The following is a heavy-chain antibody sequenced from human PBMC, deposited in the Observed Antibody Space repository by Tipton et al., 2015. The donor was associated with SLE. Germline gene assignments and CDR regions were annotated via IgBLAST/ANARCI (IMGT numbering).Heavy chain of an antibody. D-gene: IGHD7-27*01. J-gene: IGHJ4*02. CDR3: ARESNWGEDY. V-gene: IGHV4-4*02. CDR1: GDSISSSYR. CDR2: IYHRGGA. Sequence: GLVKPSGTLSLTCAVSGDSISSSYRWSWIRQPPGKGLEWIGEIYHRGGATYNPSLKSRVTISVDTSKNQFSLKLSSVTAADTAVYYCARESNWGEDYWGQGTLVTVSS.